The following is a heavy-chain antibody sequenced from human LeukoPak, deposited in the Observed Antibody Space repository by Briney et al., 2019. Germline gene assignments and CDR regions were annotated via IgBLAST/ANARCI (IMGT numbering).Heavy chain of an antibody. Sequence: SETLSLTCTVSSGSISGYYWSWIRQPPGKGLEWVGYISYSGSTNYNPSLKSRVTMSVDTSKNQFSLKLSSVTAADTAVYYCARDRGYGDPDFDYWGQGTLVTVSS. CDR3: ARDRGYGDPDFDY. CDR2: ISYSGST. CDR1: SGSISGYY. V-gene: IGHV4-59*12. J-gene: IGHJ4*02. D-gene: IGHD5-18*01.